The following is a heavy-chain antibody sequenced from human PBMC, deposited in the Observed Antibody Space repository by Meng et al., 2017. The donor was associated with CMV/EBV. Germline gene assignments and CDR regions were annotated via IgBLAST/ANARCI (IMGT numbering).Heavy chain of an antibody. J-gene: IGHJ4*02. D-gene: IGHD6-13*01. V-gene: IGHV3-53*01. Sequence: SCAASGCTVSSNYMSWVRQAPGKGLEWVSVIYSGGSTYYADSVKGRFTISRDNSKNTLYLQMNSLRAEDTAVYYCARLIAAAPYYFDYWGQGTLVTVSS. CDR1: GCTVSSNY. CDR3: ARLIAAAPYYFDY. CDR2: IYSGGST.